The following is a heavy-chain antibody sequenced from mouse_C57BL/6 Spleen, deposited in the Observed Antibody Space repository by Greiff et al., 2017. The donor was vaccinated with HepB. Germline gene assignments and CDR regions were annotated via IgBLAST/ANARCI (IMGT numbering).Heavy chain of an antibody. D-gene: IGHD1-1*01. J-gene: IGHJ4*01. CDR3: ARTGSYYYGSRMDY. CDR2: IWSGGST. V-gene: IGHV2-2*01. CDR1: GFSLTSYG. Sequence: VQVVESGPGLVQPSQSLSITCTVSGFSLTSYGVHWVRQSPGKGLEWLGVIWSGGSTDYNAAFISRLSISKDNSKSQVFFKMNSLQADDTAIYYCARTGSYYYGSRMDYWGQGTSVTVSS.